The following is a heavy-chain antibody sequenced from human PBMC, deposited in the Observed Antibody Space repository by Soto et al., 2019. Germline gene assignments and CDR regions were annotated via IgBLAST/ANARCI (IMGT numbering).Heavy chain of an antibody. V-gene: IGHV4-31*03. CDR3: ARVERAAAGTLNWFDP. CDR2: IYYSGST. J-gene: IGHJ5*02. Sequence: QVQLQESGPGLVKPSQTLSLTCTVSGGSISSGGYYWSWIRQHPGKGLEWIGYIYYSGSTYYNPSLKSRVTISVDTSKNQFSLKLSSATAADTAVYYCARVERAAAGTLNWFDPWGQGTLVTVSS. CDR1: GGSISSGGYY. D-gene: IGHD6-13*01.